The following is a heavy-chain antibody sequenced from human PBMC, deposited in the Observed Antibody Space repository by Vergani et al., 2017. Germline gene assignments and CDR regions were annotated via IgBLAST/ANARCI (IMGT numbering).Heavy chain of an antibody. CDR3: AKEYSYGIDY. CDR1: GFTFDDYA. V-gene: IGHV3-9*01. D-gene: IGHD5-18*01. CDR2: ISWNSGSI. J-gene: IGHJ4*02. Sequence: EVKMVEYGGGLVKSGRVVRISCAAYGFTFDDYAMHWVRQAPGKGLEWVSGISWNSGSIGYADSVKGRFTISRDNAKNSLYLQMNSLRAEDTALYYCAKEYSYGIDYWGQGTLVTVSS.